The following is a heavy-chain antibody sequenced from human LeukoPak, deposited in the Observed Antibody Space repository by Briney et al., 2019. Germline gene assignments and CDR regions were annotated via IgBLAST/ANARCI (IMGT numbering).Heavy chain of an antibody. CDR1: GFTFSSYSM. J-gene: IGHJ4*02. CDR3: ARLPIIAAAGRSYFDY. CDR2: IYHSGST. D-gene: IGHD6-13*01. V-gene: IGHV4-4*02. Sequence: GSLTLSCAASGFTFSSYSMNWVRQPPGKGLEWIGEIYHSGSTNYNPSLKSRVTISVEKSKNQFSLKLSSVTAADTAVYYCARLPIIAAAGRSYFDYWGQGTLVTVSS.